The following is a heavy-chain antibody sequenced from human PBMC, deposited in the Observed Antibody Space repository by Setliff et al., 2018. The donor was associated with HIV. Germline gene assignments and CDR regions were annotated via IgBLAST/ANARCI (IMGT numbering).Heavy chain of an antibody. CDR2: ISYSGST. V-gene: IGHV4-39*01. D-gene: IGHD3-3*01. Sequence: SETLSLTCTVSGDSISRSTYYWGWIRQPPGKGLEWIGSISYSGSTYYNPSLKSRVTISLDTTTNQFALKLSSVTAADTAVYYCARLEYYYYMDVWGKGTTVTVSS. CDR3: ARLEYYYYMDV. CDR1: GDSISRSTYY. J-gene: IGHJ6*03.